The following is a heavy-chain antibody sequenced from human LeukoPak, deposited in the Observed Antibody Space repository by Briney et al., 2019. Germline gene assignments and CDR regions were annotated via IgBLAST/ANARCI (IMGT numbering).Heavy chain of an antibody. J-gene: IGHJ6*02. V-gene: IGHV1-46*01. Sequence: ASVKVSRVTPGYTFTSYYIHWVRQAPGQGLEWMGIINPSSGATNYAQKFQGRVTMTRDTSTSTVYMELSSQRSEDTAVYYCARATNFYYYYGMDVWGQGTTVTVSS. CDR3: ARATNFYYYYGMDV. D-gene: IGHD1-26*01. CDR2: INPSSGAT. CDR1: GYTFTSYY.